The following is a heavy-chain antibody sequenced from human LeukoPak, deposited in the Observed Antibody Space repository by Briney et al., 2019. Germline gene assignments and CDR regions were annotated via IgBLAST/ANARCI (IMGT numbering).Heavy chain of an antibody. J-gene: IGHJ4*02. Sequence: GGSLRLSCAASGFTFSSYWMHWVRQAPGKGLVWVSRISPDGGNTDYAGSVKGRFTISRDNAKNTLYLQMNSPRADDTAVYYCARRGAVAATYYYDYWGQGTLVTVSS. CDR3: ARRGAVAATYYYDY. D-gene: IGHD6-19*01. CDR1: GFTFSSYW. V-gene: IGHV3-74*01. CDR2: ISPDGGNT.